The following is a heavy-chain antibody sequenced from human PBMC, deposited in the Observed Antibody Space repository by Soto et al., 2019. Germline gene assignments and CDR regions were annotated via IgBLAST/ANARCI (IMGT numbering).Heavy chain of an antibody. V-gene: IGHV1-18*01. D-gene: IGHD3-16*01. CDR3: ARGGKGEMFDY. CDR1: GYTFTSYG. Sequence: QVQLLQSGAEVTKPGASVKISCEASGYTFTSYGITWVRQAPGQGLEWVGWISGSSGNTDYAQMLQGRVTMTTDTSRTTDYMVLRGLRSDDTAIYYCARGGKGEMFDYWGQGTLVTVSS. CDR2: ISGSSGNT. J-gene: IGHJ4*02.